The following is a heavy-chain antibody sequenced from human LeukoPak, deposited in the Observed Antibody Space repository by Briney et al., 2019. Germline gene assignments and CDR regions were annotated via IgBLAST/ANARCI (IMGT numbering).Heavy chain of an antibody. V-gene: IGHV4-59*11. CDR2: IYYSGST. J-gene: IGHJ3*02. D-gene: IGHD3-22*01. CDR1: GVSISSHY. CDR3: ARNHYDSSGYYYDDAFDI. Sequence: SETLSLTCTVSGVSISSHYWRWIRQPPGEGLEWVGYIYYSGSTNYNPSLKSRVTISVDTSKNQFSLKLSSVTAADTAVYYCARNHYDSSGYYYDDAFDIWGQGTMVTVSS.